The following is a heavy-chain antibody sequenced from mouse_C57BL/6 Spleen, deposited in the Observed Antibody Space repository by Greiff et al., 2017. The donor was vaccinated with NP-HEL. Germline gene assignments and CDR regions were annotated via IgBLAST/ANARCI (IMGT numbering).Heavy chain of an antibody. CDR2: IYPSDSET. Sequence: VQLQQPGAELVRPGSSVKLSCKASGYTFTSYWMDWVKQRPGQGLEWIGNIYPSDSETHYNQKFKDKATLTVDKSSSTAYMQLGSLTSEDTAVYYCARWGLLAYFYYWGQGTTLTVAS. J-gene: IGHJ2*01. CDR1: GYTFTSYW. CDR3: ARWGLLAYFYY. D-gene: IGHD2-3*01. V-gene: IGHV1-61*01.